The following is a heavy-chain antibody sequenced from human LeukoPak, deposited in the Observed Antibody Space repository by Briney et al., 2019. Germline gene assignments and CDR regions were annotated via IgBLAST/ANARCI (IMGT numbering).Heavy chain of an antibody. J-gene: IGHJ4*02. Sequence: ASVKVSCKASGGTFSSYAISWVRQAPGQGLEWMGGIIPIFGTANYAQKFQGRVTITADESTSTAYMELSSLRSEDTAVYCCARAYVDTAMVRGLYYFDYWGQGTLVTVSS. CDR3: ARAYVDTAMVRGLYYFDY. D-gene: IGHD5-18*01. CDR1: GGTFSSYA. V-gene: IGHV1-69*13. CDR2: IIPIFGTA.